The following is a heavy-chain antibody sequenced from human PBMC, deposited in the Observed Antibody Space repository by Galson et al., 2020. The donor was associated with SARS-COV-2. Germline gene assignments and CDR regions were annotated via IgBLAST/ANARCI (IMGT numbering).Heavy chain of an antibody. J-gene: IGHJ6*02. D-gene: IGHD6-13*01. CDR2: IYYSGST. CDR1: GGSISSSSYY. V-gene: IGHV4-39*02. CDR3: AGEVLKLGTYYYYGMDV. Sequence: SETLSLTCTVSGGSISSSSYYWGWIRQPPGKGLEWIGSIYYSGSTYYNPSLKSRVTISVDTSKNQFSPKLSSVTAADTAVYYCAGEVLKLGTYYYYGMDVWGQGTTVTVSS.